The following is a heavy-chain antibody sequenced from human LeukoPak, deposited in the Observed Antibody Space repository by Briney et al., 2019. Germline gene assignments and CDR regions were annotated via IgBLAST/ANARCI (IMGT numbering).Heavy chain of an antibody. V-gene: IGHV4-34*01. J-gene: IGHJ4*02. Sequence: SETLSLTCAVYGGSFSGYYCSWIRQPPGKGLEWIGEINHSGRTNYNPSLKSRVTISVDTPKNEFSLKLSSVTAADTAVYYCARDPDSIFTGYSSSSFDYWGQGTLVTVSS. CDR3: ARDPDSIFTGYSSSSFDY. D-gene: IGHD6-13*01. CDR1: GGSFSGYY. CDR2: INHSGRT.